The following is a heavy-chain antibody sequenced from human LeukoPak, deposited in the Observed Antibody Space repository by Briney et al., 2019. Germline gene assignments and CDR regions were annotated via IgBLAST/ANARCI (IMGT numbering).Heavy chain of an antibody. Sequence: GGSLRLSCAASGFTFNSMNWVRQAPGKGLEWVSYTSSSSSFIYYADSVKGRFTISRDNAKNSLYLQMNSLRAEDTAVYYCARGIDYGANWDASDIWGQGTMVTVSS. V-gene: IGHV3-48*01. D-gene: IGHD4-23*01. CDR3: ARGIDYGANWDASDI. CDR1: GFTFNS. J-gene: IGHJ3*02. CDR2: TSSSSSFI.